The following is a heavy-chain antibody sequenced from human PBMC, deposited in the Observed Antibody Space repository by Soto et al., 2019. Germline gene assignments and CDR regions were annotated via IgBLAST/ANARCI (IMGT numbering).Heavy chain of an antibody. CDR3: AKDDSAPRGGRRFSNAFDI. CDR2: ISYDGGNT. D-gene: IGHD3-16*01. V-gene: IGHV3-30-3*01. Sequence: LRSDYRPSGFDFRTHSTPWHRQDQGKGLEWVAVISYDGGNTYYADSVKGRFTISRDNSKNTLYLQMNSLRAEDTAVYYCAKDDSAPRGGRRFSNAFDIWGQGTMVTV. CDR1: GFDFRTHS. J-gene: IGHJ3*02.